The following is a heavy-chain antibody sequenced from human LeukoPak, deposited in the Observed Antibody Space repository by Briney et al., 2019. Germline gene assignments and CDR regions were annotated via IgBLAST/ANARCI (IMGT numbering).Heavy chain of an antibody. J-gene: IGHJ5*02. CDR3: ARDVSGSYPPNWFDP. D-gene: IGHD3-10*01. Sequence: SETLSLTCAVYGGSFSGYYWSWIRQPPGKGLEWIGYIYYSGSTNYNPPLKSRVTISVDTSKNQFSLKLSSVTAADTAVYYCARDVSGSYPPNWFDPWGQGTLVTVSS. V-gene: IGHV4-59*01. CDR2: IYYSGST. CDR1: GGSFSGYY.